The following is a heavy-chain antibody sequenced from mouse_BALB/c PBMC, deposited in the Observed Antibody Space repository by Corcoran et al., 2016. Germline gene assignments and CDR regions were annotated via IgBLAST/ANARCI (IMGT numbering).Heavy chain of an antibody. D-gene: IGHD1-1*01. V-gene: IGHV1-18*01. Sequence: EVQLQQSGPELVKPGASMKISCKASGYSFTGYTMNWVKQSRGKNLEWIGLINPYNGGTSYNQKFKGKATLTVDKSSSTADMELLSLTSEDSAVYYCARAFNYYGSSYGYFDVWGAGTTVTVSS. CDR2: INPYNGGT. J-gene: IGHJ1*01. CDR3: ARAFNYYGSSYGYFDV. CDR1: GYSFTGYT.